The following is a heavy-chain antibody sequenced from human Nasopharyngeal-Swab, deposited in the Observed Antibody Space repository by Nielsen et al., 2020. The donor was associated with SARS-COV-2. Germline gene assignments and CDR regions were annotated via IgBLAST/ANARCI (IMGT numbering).Heavy chain of an antibody. D-gene: IGHD3-10*01. CDR2: VDPSDSYT. CDR3: AGQYQNYFGSGDYHGAFDI. V-gene: IGHV5-10-1*01. J-gene: IGHJ3*02. Sequence: GESLKISCEGSGYSFSNYWISWVRQVPGKGLEWMGKVDPSDSYTDYSPSLRGHVTISVDRSISTAYLQWSSLKASNTAMYYCAGQYQNYFGSGDYHGAFDIWGQGTMVTVSS. CDR1: GYSFSNYW.